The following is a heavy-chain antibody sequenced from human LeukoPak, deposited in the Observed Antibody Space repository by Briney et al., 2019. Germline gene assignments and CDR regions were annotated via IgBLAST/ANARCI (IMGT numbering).Heavy chain of an antibody. J-gene: IGHJ3*02. CDR1: GGSISSYY. D-gene: IGHD3-22*01. V-gene: IGHV4-59*01. CDR3: ASSLLILYDSSGSGAFDI. CDR2: IYYSGST. Sequence: SETLSLTCTVSGGSISSYYWSWIRQPPGKGLEWIGYIYYSGSTNYAPSLKSRVTISVDTSKNQFSLKLSSVTAADTAVYYCASSLLILYDSSGSGAFDIWGQGTMVTVSS.